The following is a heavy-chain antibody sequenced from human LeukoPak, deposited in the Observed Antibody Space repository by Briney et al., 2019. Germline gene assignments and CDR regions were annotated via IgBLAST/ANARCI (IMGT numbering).Heavy chain of an antibody. CDR1: GNTLTKFS. D-gene: IGHD4-17*01. CDR3: AKGPSGSDYDWYFDL. CDR2: FDLGEGKR. Sequence: ASVKVSCKVSGNTLTKFSMHWVRQAPGKGLEWMGGFDLGEGKRIYAQKLKGRVIMTEDTSTDTAYMEIKSLTFEDTAVYYCAKGPSGSDYDWYFDLWGRGTLITVSS. V-gene: IGHV1-24*01. J-gene: IGHJ2*01.